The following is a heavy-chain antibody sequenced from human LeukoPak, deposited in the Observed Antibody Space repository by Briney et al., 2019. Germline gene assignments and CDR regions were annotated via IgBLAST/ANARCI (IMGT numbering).Heavy chain of an antibody. V-gene: IGHV3-7*03. CDR1: GFTFSSYA. J-gene: IGHJ4*02. CDR2: IKQDGSEK. CDR3: AKNRLALNN. Sequence: GGSLRLSCAASGFTFSSYAMSWVRQAPGKGLEWVANIKQDGSEKYYVDSVKGRFTISRDNAKNSLYLQMNSLRVEDTAVYYCAKNRLALNNWGQGTLVTVSS.